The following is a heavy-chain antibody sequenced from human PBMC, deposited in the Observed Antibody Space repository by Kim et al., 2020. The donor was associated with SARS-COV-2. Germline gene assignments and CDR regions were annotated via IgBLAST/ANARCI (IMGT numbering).Heavy chain of an antibody. CDR2: SGSY. Sequence: SGSYHYNPSLKSRVTISVDTSKNQFSLKLTSVTAADTAVYYCARGVPGYWGQGTLVTVSS. V-gene: IGHV4-34*01. CDR3: ARGVPGY. J-gene: IGHJ4*02.